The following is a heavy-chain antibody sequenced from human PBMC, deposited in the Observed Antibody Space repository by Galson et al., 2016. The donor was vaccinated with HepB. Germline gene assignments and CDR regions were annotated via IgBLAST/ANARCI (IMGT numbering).Heavy chain of an antibody. CDR3: AKVGFSDLDY. Sequence: SLRLSCAASGFTFSSYAMSWVRQSPGEGLEWVSSISSNGEHISYADSVKGRFTISRDNSKNTVSLLMSSLRADDTAIYYCAKVGFSDLDYWGQGTLVTVSS. V-gene: IGHV3-23*01. CDR2: ISSNGEHI. CDR1: GFTFSSYA. J-gene: IGHJ4*02. D-gene: IGHD1-26*01.